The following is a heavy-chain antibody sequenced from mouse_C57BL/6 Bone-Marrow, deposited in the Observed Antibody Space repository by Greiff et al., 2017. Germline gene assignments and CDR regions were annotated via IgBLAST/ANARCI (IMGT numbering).Heavy chain of an antibody. CDR2: IYPGGGYT. V-gene: IGHV1-63*01. Sequence: VKLQESGAELVRPGPSVKMSCKASGYTFTNYWIGWAKQRPGHGLEWIGDIYPGGGYTNYNEKFKGKATLTADKSSSTAYMQFSSLTSEDSAIYYCARYFYYYAMDYWGQGTSVTVSS. J-gene: IGHJ4*01. CDR3: ARYFYYYAMDY. CDR1: GYTFTNYW.